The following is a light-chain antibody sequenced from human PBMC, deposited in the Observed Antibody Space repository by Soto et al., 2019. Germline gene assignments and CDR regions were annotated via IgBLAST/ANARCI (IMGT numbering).Light chain of an antibody. J-gene: IGLJ1*01. CDR1: SSDIGGYNY. CDR3: TSYTSSSTNYV. CDR2: EVS. Sequence: QSALTQPASVSGSPGQSITISCTGTSSDIGGYNYVSWYQQHPGKAPKLMIYEVSNRPSGVSNRFSGSKSGNTASLTISGLQAEDEVDYYCTSYTSSSTNYVFGTGTNVTVL. V-gene: IGLV2-14*01.